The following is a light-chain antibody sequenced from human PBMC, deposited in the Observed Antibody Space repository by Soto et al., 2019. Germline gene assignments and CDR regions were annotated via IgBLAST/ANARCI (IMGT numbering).Light chain of an antibody. V-gene: IGKV3-20*01. Sequence: EIVLTQSPCTLSVSPGERATLSCRASQGVTSTYLAWYQQKPGQAPRLLIYAASIRATGIPDRFSGSGSGTDFTLTISRLEPEDFAVYYCQQYDSSPRTFGGGTQVEIK. CDR2: AAS. J-gene: IGKJ4*01. CDR1: QGVTSTY. CDR3: QQYDSSPRT.